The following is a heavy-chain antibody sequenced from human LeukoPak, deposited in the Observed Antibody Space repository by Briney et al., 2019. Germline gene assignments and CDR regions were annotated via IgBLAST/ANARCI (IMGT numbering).Heavy chain of an antibody. Sequence: PGRSLRLSCAASGFTFDDYAMHWVRQAPGKGLEWVSGISWNSGSIGYADSVKGRFTISRDNAKNSLYLQMNSLRAEDTALYYCAKVYGSGSYYNEPLDYWGQGTLVTVSS. CDR3: AKVYGSGSYYNEPLDY. J-gene: IGHJ4*02. CDR1: GFTFDDYA. CDR2: ISWNSGSI. V-gene: IGHV3-9*01. D-gene: IGHD3-10*01.